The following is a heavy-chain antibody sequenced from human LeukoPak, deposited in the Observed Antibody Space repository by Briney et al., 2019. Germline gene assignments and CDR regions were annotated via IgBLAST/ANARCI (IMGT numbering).Heavy chain of an antibody. D-gene: IGHD3-3*01. CDR1: GFTFDDYG. CDR2: INWNGGST. V-gene: IGHV3-20*04. Sequence: GGSLRLSCAASGFTFDDYGMSWVRQAPGKGLEWLSGINWNGGSTGYADSVKGRFTISRDNAKNSLYLQMNSLRAEDTAVYYCARGRASYDFWSGYLFDYWGQGTLVTVSS. J-gene: IGHJ4*02. CDR3: ARGRASYDFWSGYLFDY.